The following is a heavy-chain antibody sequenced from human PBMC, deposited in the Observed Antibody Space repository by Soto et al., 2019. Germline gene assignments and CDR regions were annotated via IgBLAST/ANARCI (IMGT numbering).Heavy chain of an antibody. Sequence: PGGSLRLSCAASGFTFSSYGMHWVRQAPGKGLEWVAVIWYDGSNNYYADSVKGRFTISRDNSKNTLYLQMNSLRAEDTAAYYCARGSPAIKIVVEDFDYWGQGTLVTVSS. CDR1: GFTFSSYG. CDR2: IWYDGSNN. D-gene: IGHD3-22*01. J-gene: IGHJ4*02. CDR3: ARGSPAIKIVVEDFDY. V-gene: IGHV3-33*01.